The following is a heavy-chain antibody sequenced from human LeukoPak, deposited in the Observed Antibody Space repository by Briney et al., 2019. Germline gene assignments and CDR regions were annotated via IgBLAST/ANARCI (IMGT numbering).Heavy chain of an antibody. Sequence: GRSLRLSCAASGFTFSSYAIQWVRQAPGKGLEWVAVISYDGSNKNYADSVKGRFTISRDNPRNTLYLQMNSLRAEDTAVYYCAREGSSGWYRGYFQHWGQGTLVTVSS. CDR3: AREGSSGWYRGYFQH. CDR1: GFTFSSYA. D-gene: IGHD6-19*01. V-gene: IGHV3-30*04. CDR2: ISYDGSNK. J-gene: IGHJ1*01.